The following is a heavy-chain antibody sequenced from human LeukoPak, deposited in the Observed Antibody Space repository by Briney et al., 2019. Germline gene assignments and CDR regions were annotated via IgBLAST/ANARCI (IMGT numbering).Heavy chain of an antibody. D-gene: IGHD4-17*01. CDR3: ARARYGDYRGNCFDP. CDR2: MNPNSGNT. CDR1: GYTFTSSD. V-gene: IGHV1-8*01. J-gene: IGHJ5*02. Sequence: DSVKVSCKASGYTFTSSDINWVRQPTGQGLEWMGWMNPNSGNTGYAQKFQGRVTMTRDTSISTAYMEVSSLRSDDTAVYYCARARYGDYRGNCFDPWGQGTLVTVSS.